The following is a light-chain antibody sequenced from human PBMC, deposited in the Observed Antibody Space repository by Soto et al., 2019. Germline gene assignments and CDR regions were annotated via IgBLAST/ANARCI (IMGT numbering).Light chain of an antibody. Sequence: QSVLTQPPSVSGAPGQRVTISCTGSSSNIGAGYDVHWYQHLPGTVPKLLIYDNNNRPSGVPDRFSGSKSGTSVSLAITGLQAEDEADYYCQSYDSSLNGWVFGGGTKLTVL. J-gene: IGLJ3*02. CDR1: SSNIGAGYD. V-gene: IGLV1-40*01. CDR3: QSYDSSLNGWV. CDR2: DNN.